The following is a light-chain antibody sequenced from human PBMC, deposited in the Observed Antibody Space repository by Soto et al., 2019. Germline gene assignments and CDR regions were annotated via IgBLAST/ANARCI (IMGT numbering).Light chain of an antibody. V-gene: IGKV1-33*01. J-gene: IGKJ3*01. CDR3: QQYDNL. CDR2: DAS. Sequence: IQMTQSPSSLSASVGDRVTITCQASQDISNYLNWYQQKPGKAPKLLIYDASNLETGVPSRFSGSGSGTDFTFTISSLQPEDIATYYCQQYDNLFGPGTKVDI. CDR1: QDISNY.